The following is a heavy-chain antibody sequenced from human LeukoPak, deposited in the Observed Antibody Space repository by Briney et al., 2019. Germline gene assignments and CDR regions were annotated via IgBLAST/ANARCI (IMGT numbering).Heavy chain of an antibody. D-gene: IGHD4-23*01. CDR3: ARNSVAMDV. CDR1: GDSVSNNIIA. Sequence: SQTLSLTCAISGDSVSNNIIAWNWIRWRPSRGLGWLGRTAYRSKWSTDYALSVRGRISINPDTSKNQISLQLNSVTPEDTAVYYCARNSVAMDVWGQGTTVTVSS. CDR2: TAYRSKWST. J-gene: IGHJ6*02. V-gene: IGHV6-1*01.